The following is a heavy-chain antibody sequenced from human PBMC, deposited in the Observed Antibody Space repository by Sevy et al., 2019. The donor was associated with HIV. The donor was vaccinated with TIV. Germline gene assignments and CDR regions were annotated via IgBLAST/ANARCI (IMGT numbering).Heavy chain of an antibody. V-gene: IGHV3-30-3*01. J-gene: IGHJ6*02. CDR2: ISYDGSNK. CDR1: GFTFSSYA. D-gene: IGHD6-6*01. Sequence: GGSLRLSCAASGFTFSSYAMHWVRQAPGKGLEWVAVISYDGSNKYYADSVKGRFTISRDNSKNTLYLQMNSLRAEDTAVYYCARDRSSSSCWGYCHYGMDVWGQGTTVTVS. CDR3: ARDRSSSSCWGYCHYGMDV.